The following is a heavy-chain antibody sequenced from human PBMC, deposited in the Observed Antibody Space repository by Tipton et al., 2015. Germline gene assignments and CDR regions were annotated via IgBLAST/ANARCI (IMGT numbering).Heavy chain of an antibody. CDR3: TRYLYGVIPSGVF. V-gene: IGHV4-31*03. Sequence: TLSLTCTVSGGSTSSGKYYWSWIRQHPGKGLEWIGYIYYSGNTYYNPSLKSRVTISVDTSKSQFSLSMTSVTAADTAVYYCTRYLYGVIPSGVFWGQGMLVAVSS. J-gene: IGHJ4*02. CDR2: IYYSGNT. CDR1: GGSTSSGKYY. D-gene: IGHD3-3*01.